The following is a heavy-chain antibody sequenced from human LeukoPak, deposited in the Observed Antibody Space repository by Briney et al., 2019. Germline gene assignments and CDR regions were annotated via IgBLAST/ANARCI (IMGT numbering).Heavy chain of an antibody. CDR3: ARSRAPDYYGMDV. Sequence: RSSETLSLTCTVSGGSISSYYWSWIRQPPGKGLEWIGYIYYSGSTNYNPSLKSRVTISVDTSKNQFSLKLSSVTAADTAVYYCARSRAPDYYGMDVWGQGTTVTVSS. V-gene: IGHV4-59*01. J-gene: IGHJ6*02. CDR2: IYYSGST. CDR1: GGSISSYY.